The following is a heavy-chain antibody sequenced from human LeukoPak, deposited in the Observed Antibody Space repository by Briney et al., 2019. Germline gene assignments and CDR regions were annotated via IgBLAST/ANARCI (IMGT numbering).Heavy chain of an antibody. D-gene: IGHD3-22*01. J-gene: IGHJ4*02. CDR1: GFTFSSYS. Sequence: GGSLRLSCAASGFTFSSYSMNWVRQAPGKGLEWVSSISCSSSYIYYADSVKGRFTISRDNAKNSLYLQMNSLRAEDTAVYYCARGFYDSSGIDYWGQGTLVTVSS. CDR2: ISCSSSYI. V-gene: IGHV3-21*01. CDR3: ARGFYDSSGIDY.